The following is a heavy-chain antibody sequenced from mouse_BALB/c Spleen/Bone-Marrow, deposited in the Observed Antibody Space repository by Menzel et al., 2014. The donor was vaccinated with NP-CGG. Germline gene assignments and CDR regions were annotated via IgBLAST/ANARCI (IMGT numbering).Heavy chain of an antibody. CDR3: ARGHYFDY. CDR1: GYTFTNYW. CDR2: IYPGGGYT. V-gene: IGHV1-63*02. J-gene: IGHJ2*01. Sequence: QVQLKESGAELVRPGTSVKMSCKAAGYTFTNYWIGRVKQRPGHGLEWIGDIYPGGGYTNYNEKFKGKATLTADTSSSTAYLQLSSLTSEDSAFYYCARGHYFDYWGQGTTLTVSS. D-gene: IGHD3-3*01.